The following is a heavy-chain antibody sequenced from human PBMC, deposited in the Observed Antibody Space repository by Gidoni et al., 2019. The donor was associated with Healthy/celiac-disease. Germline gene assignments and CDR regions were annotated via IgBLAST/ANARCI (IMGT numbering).Heavy chain of an antibody. J-gene: IGHJ4*02. V-gene: IGHV1-24*01. D-gene: IGHD3-22*01. CDR1: GYTLTDLS. CDR3: ATDLRYDSSGLPY. Sequence: QVQLVQSGAEVKKPGASVKVPCKVSGYTLTDLSMHWVRQAPGKGLEWMGGFDREGGETIYAQKFQGRVTMTEDTSTDTAYMKLRSLRSEDTDVYYCATDLRYDSSGLPYWGQGTLVTVSS. CDR2: FDREGGET.